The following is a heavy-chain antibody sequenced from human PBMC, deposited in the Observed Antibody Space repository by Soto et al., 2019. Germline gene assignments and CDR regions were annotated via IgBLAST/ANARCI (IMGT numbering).Heavy chain of an antibody. CDR3: AKRRGAGGHFDY. D-gene: IGHD2-15*01. CDR1: GFTFSSYA. J-gene: IGHJ4*02. Sequence: GGSLRLSCAASGFTFSSYAMGWVRQGPGKGLEWVAVVSTGGSTHYADSVRGRFTISRDNSKNTLSLQMNSLTAEDTAVYFCAKRRGAGGHFDYWGQGALVTVSS. CDR2: VSTGGST. V-gene: IGHV3-23*01.